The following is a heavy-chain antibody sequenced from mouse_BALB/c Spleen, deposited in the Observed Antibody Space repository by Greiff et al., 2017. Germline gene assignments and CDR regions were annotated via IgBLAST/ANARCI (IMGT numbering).Heavy chain of an antibody. CDR3: ARSEGYDGYLDD. CDR1: GYSFTGSF. CDR2: INPYNGDT. V-gene: IGHV1-20*02. D-gene: IGHD2-2*01. J-gene: IGHJ2*01. Sequence: VQLQQSGPELVKPGASVTISCKASGYSFTGSFMNWVMQSHGKSLEWIGRINPYNGDTFYNQKFKGKATLTVDTSSSTAHMELRSLASEDSAVYYCARSEGYDGYLDDWGQGTTLTVAS.